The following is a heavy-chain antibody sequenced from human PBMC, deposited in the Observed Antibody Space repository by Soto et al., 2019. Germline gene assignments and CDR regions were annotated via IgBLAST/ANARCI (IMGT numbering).Heavy chain of an antibody. Sequence: SETLSLTCTVSGGSISSYYWSWIRQPPGKGLEWIGYIYYSGSTNYNPSLKSRVTISVDTSKNQFSLKLSSVTAADTAVYYCARHEKSNSPRYCSGGSCYYLAEYFQHWGQGTLVTVSS. V-gene: IGHV4-59*08. J-gene: IGHJ1*01. CDR1: GGSISSYY. D-gene: IGHD2-15*01. CDR2: IYYSGST. CDR3: ARHEKSNSPRYCSGGSCYYLAEYFQH.